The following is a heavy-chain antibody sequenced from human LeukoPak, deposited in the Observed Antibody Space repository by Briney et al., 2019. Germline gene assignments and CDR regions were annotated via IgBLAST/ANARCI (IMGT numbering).Heavy chain of an antibody. J-gene: IGHJ4*02. V-gene: IGHV3-53*01. CDR3: ATPERSDTSGYYY. Sequence: GGSLRLSCAASGFTFSDYYMSWIRQAPGKGLEWVSVLHSDGTIHYVDSVKGRFTISRDNSKNTLYLQMNGLRAEDTAVYYCATPERSDTSGYYYWGQGTLVTVSS. CDR2: LHSDGTI. D-gene: IGHD3-22*01. CDR1: GFTFSDYY.